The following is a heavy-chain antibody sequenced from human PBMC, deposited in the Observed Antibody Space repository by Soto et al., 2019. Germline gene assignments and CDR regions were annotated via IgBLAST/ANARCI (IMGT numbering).Heavy chain of an antibody. CDR1: GGSISSSNW. CDR2: IYHSGST. CDR3: ARDRVVPAAMQIYYYYGMDV. D-gene: IGHD2-2*01. Sequence: SETLSLTCAVSGGSISSSNWWSWVRQPPGKGLEWIGEIYHSGSTNYNPSLKSRVTISVDKSKNQFSLKLSSVTAADTAVYYCARDRVVPAAMQIYYYYGMDVWGQGTTVTVSS. V-gene: IGHV4-4*02. J-gene: IGHJ6*01.